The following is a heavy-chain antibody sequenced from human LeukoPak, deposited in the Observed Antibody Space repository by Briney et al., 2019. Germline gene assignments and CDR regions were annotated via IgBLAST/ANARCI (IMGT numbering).Heavy chain of an antibody. CDR3: ARHRFEELDY. J-gene: IGHJ4*02. CDR1: GGSISRYY. CDR2: IYYGGGT. D-gene: IGHD3-10*01. Sequence: SETLSRTCTVAGGSISRYYWSWIRQPPGKGLERSGDIYYGGGTNYNSSVKIRVTISLDTSKNQFSLKLRSVTAADPAVYSCARHRFEELDYWGQGTLVTVSA. V-gene: IGHV4-59*01.